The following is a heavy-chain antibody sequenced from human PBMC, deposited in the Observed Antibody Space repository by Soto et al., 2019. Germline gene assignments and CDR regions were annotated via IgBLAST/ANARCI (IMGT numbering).Heavy chain of an antibody. CDR2: IYYSGST. CDR3: ASQINDRYFDWLHSYYYYYYMDV. D-gene: IGHD3-9*01. Sequence: PSGTLSLTRTVSGGSISSSSYYRGWVRPPPGEGLGWVGCIYYSGSTYYNPSLKSRVTISVDTSKNQFSLKLSSVTAADTAVYYCASQINDRYFDWLHSYYYYYYMDVWGKGTTVTVSS. J-gene: IGHJ6*03. CDR1: GGSISSSSYY. V-gene: IGHV4-39*01.